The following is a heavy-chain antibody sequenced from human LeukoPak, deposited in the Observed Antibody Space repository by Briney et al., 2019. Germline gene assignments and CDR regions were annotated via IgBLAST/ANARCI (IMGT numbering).Heavy chain of an antibody. CDR3: ARHAAYSSLA. CDR2: IYYSGST. Sequence: SETLSLTCAVSGGSISSGSYYWGWVRQPPGKGLEWIGSIYYSGSTYYNPSLKSRVTISVDTSENQFSLKLSSVTAADTAVYYCARHAAYSSLAWGQGTLVIVSS. D-gene: IGHD6-13*01. J-gene: IGHJ5*02. V-gene: IGHV4-39*01. CDR1: GGSISSGSYY.